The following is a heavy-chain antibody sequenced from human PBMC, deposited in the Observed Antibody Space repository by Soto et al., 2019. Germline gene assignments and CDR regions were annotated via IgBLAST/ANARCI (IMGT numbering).Heavy chain of an antibody. J-gene: IGHJ3*02. CDR2: IIPIFGTA. V-gene: IGHV1-69*06. CDR3: ARDSRSYYYDSSGYFDAFDI. Sequence: QVQLVQSGAEVKKPGSSVKVSCKASGGTFSSYAISWVRQAPGQGLEWMGGIIPIFGTANYAQKFQGRVTMTTDTSTSTAYMELRSLRSDDTAVYYCARDSRSYYYDSSGYFDAFDIWGQGTMVTVSS. CDR1: GGTFSSYA. D-gene: IGHD3-22*01.